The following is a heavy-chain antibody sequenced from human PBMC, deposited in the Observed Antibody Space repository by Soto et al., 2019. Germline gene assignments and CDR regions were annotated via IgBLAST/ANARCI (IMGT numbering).Heavy chain of an antibody. V-gene: IGHV1-46*03. CDR2: INPRGGST. CDR1: GYTLASYY. J-gene: IGHJ4*02. D-gene: IGHD3-10*01. Sequence: GASVKVSCKASGYTLASYYMHWVRQAPGQGLEWMGIINPRGGSTSYAQKFQGRVTMTWDTSTSTVYMELSSLRSEDTAVYYCARVVEGSGPEFDYWGQGTLVTVSS. CDR3: ARVVEGSGPEFDY.